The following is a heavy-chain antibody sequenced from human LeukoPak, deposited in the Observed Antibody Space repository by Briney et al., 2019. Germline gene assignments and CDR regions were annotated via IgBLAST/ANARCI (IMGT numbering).Heavy chain of an antibody. CDR3: VREDTPATANY. CDR2: ISGGGDIT. D-gene: IGHD2-21*02. V-gene: IGHV3-23*01. Sequence: AGGSLRLSCAASGFNFANHAMSWVRQTAGKGLELVSAISGGGDITYYADSVKGRFTISRDNSKDTLFLQMHSLRPGDTAVYYCVREDTPATANYWGQGTLVTISS. J-gene: IGHJ4*02. CDR1: GFNFANHA.